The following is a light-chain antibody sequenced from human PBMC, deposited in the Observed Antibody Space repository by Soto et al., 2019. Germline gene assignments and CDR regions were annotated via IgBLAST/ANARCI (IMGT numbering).Light chain of an antibody. V-gene: IGLV1-47*01. CDR1: SSNIGRNY. J-gene: IGLJ1*01. CDR2: RNN. CDR3: AAWDDSLSLLYV. Sequence: QSVLTQPPSASGTPGQRVTISCSGSSSNIGRNYVYWYQQLPGTAPKLLIYRNNKRPSGVPDRFSGSKSGTSASLAISGLRSEDEADYYCAAWDDSLSLLYVFGTGTKVTVL.